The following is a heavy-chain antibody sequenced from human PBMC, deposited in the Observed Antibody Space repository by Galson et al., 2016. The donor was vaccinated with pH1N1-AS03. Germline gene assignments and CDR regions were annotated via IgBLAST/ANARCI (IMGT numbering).Heavy chain of an antibody. CDR3: ANDFNYDFWSGYSFY. D-gene: IGHD3/OR15-3a*01. CDR1: GFTISNFG. J-gene: IGHJ4*02. V-gene: IGHV3-30*18. CDR2: ISFDGTNK. Sequence: SLRLSCAASGFTISNFGMLWVRQAPGQGLEWAAIISFDGTNKYYADSVKGRFSISRDNSKNTLFPQMSALRAEDTAVYYCANDFNYDFWSGYSFYWGQGALVTVSS.